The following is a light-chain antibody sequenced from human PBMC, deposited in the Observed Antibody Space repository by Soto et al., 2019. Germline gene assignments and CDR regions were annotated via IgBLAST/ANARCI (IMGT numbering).Light chain of an antibody. J-gene: IGLJ1*01. CDR3: SSYKSSSTPYV. V-gene: IGLV2-14*01. Sequence: QSVVTQPASVSGSPGQSITISCTGTSSDVGGYNYVSWYQQHPGKAPKLMIYDVSNRPSGVSNRFSGSKSGNTASLTISGLQAEDEADYYCSSYKSSSTPYVFGTGPKVPVL. CDR1: SSDVGGYNY. CDR2: DVS.